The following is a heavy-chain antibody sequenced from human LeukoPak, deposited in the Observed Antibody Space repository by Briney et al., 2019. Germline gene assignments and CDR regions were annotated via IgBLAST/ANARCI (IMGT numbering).Heavy chain of an antibody. CDR1: GFLFSNYW. Sequence: PGGSLRLSCAASGFLFSNYWMSWVRQAPGKGLEWVANMKEDGGEINYVDSVKGRFTISRDNSKNTLYLQMNSLGAEDTAVYYCAKDGDGNGMDVWGQGTTVTVSS. D-gene: IGHD7-27*01. V-gene: IGHV3-7*01. J-gene: IGHJ6*02. CDR2: MKEDGGEI. CDR3: AKDGDGNGMDV.